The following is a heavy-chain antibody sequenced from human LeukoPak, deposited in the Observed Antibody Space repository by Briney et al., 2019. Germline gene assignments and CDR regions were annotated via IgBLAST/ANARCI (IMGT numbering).Heavy chain of an antibody. CDR1: GFTFSSYE. CDR3: ARYPTISDAFDI. J-gene: IGHJ3*02. CDR2: ISSSGSTI. D-gene: IGHD3-9*01. Sequence: GGSLRLSCAAAGFTFSSYEMNWVRQAPGKGLEWVSYISSSGSTIYCADSVKGRFTISRDNAKNSLYLQMNSLRAEDTAVYYCARYPTISDAFDIWGQGTMVTVSS. V-gene: IGHV3-48*03.